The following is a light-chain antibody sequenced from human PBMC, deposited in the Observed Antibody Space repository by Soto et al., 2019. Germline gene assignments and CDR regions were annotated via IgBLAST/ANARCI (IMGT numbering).Light chain of an antibody. CDR2: EVS. CDR3: YSYTSSSTYV. J-gene: IGLJ1*01. V-gene: IGLV2-14*01. Sequence: QSVLTQPASVSGSPGQSITISCTGTSSDVGGYNYVSWYQQHPGKAPKLMVYEVSNRPSGISNRFSGSKSGSTASLTISGLQAKDEADYYCYSYTSSSTYVFGTGTKVTVL. CDR1: SSDVGGYNY.